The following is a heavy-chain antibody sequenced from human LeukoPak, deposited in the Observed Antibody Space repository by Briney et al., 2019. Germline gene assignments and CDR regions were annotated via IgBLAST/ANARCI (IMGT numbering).Heavy chain of an antibody. CDR3: ARAAFRHYDSSGLLFDY. CDR2: IIPIFGTA. Sequence: SVKVSCKASGGTFSSYAISWVRQAPGQGLEWMGGIIPIFGTANYVQKFQGRVTITTDESTSTAYMELSSLRSEDTAVYYCARAAFRHYDSSGLLFDYWGQGTLVTVSS. CDR1: GGTFSSYA. V-gene: IGHV1-69*05. D-gene: IGHD3-22*01. J-gene: IGHJ4*02.